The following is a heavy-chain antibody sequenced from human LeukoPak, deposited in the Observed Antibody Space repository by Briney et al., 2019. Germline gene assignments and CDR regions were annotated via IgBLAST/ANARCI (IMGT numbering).Heavy chain of an antibody. D-gene: IGHD4-17*01. CDR1: GFTFSSNW. V-gene: IGHV3-74*01. J-gene: IGHJ3*02. CDR3: ARVDYGDYVAAVDI. CDR2: INRDGSST. Sequence: GGSLRLSCAASGFTFSSNWMHWIRQTPGKGLVWVSRINRDGSSTSYADSVKGRFTISRDNAKNTLYLQMNSLRVEDTAVYYCARVDYGDYVAAVDIWGQGTLVTVFS.